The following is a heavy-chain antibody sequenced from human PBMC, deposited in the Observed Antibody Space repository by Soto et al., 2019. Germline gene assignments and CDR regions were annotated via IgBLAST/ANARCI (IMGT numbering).Heavy chain of an antibody. CDR1: GGTFSSYT. V-gene: IGHV1-69*02. Sequence: SVKVSCKASGGTFSSYTISWVRQAPGQGLEWMGRIIPILGIANYAQKFQGRVTITADKSTSTAYMELSSLRSEDTAVYYCARKYDLYYDFWSGYPPDYYYYYMDVWGKGTTVTVSS. D-gene: IGHD3-3*01. CDR2: IIPILGIA. J-gene: IGHJ6*03. CDR3: ARKYDLYYDFWSGYPPDYYYYYMDV.